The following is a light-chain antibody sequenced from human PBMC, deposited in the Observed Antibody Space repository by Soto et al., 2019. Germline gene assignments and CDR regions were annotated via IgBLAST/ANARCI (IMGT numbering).Light chain of an antibody. CDR3: ASYRDSSIV. CDR1: SSDLGAYNY. CDR2: DVS. J-gene: IGLJ7*01. V-gene: IGLV2-14*03. Sequence: QSVLTQPASVSGSPGQSITISCTGTSSDLGAYNYVSWYQHRPGKAPKLMIYDVSNRPSGVSSRFSGYKSGNTASLTISGLQAEDEADYYCASYRDSSIVFGGGTQLTVL.